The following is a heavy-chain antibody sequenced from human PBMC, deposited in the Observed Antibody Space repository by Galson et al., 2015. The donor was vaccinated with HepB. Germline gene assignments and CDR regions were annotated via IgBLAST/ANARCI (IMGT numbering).Heavy chain of an antibody. J-gene: IGHJ3*02. CDR1: GYTFTSYG. V-gene: IGHV1-18*01. Sequence: SVKVSCKASGYTFTSYGISWVRQAPGQGLEWMGWISAYNGNTNYAQKLQGRVTMTTDTSTSTAYMELRSLRSDDTAVYYCARGSPGWELPDAFDIWGQGTMVTVSS. CDR3: ARGSPGWELPDAFDI. CDR2: ISAYNGNT. D-gene: IGHD1-26*01.